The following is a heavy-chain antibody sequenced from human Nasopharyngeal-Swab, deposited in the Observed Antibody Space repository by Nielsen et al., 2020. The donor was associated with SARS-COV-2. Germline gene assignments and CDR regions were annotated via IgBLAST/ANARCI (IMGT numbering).Heavy chain of an antibody. V-gene: IGHV3-66*01. J-gene: IGHJ4*02. Sequence: GGSLRLSCAASGFTFSNAWMSWVRQAPGKGLEWVSVIYSGGSTYYADSVKGRFTISRDNSHNTLYLQRNSLRAEDTAVYYCARTGGLAAAGLDYWRQVTLVTVSS. CDR3: ARTGGLAAAGLDY. CDR1: GFTFSNAW. D-gene: IGHD6-13*01. CDR2: IYSGGST.